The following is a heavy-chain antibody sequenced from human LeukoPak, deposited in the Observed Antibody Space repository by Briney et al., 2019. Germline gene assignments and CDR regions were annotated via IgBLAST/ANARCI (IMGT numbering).Heavy chain of an antibody. CDR1: GGSISSSSYY. Sequence: SETLSLTCTVSGGSISSSSYYWGWIRQPPGKGLEWIGSIYYSGSTYYNPSLKSRVTMSVDTSKNQFSLELSSVTAADTAVYYCARVGDYALKDWGQGTLVTVSS. D-gene: IGHD3-16*01. V-gene: IGHV4-39*07. J-gene: IGHJ4*02. CDR2: IYYSGST. CDR3: ARVGDYALKD.